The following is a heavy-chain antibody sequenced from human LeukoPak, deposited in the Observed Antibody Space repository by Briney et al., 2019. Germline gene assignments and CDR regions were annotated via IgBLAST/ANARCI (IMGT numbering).Heavy chain of an antibody. CDR1: GFTFSTCA. D-gene: IGHD6-13*01. J-gene: IGHJ3*02. Sequence: GGSLRLSCAASGFTFSTCAMHWVRQAQGKGLEYVAAISGNGDDTYYANSVKGRFTISRDNSKNTLYLQMNSLRADDTAVYYCAKDWPSEWQQLPDYDAFDIWGQGTMVTVSS. V-gene: IGHV3-64*01. CDR2: ISGNGDDT. CDR3: AKDWPSEWQQLPDYDAFDI.